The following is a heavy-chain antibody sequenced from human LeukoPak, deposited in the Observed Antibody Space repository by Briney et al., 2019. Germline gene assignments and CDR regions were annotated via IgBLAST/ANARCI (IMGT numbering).Heavy chain of an antibody. CDR1: GFTLSNAW. J-gene: IGHJ4*02. V-gene: IGHV3-15*01. D-gene: IGHD3-22*01. Sequence: PGGSLRLSCVASGFTLSNAWMSWVRQAPGKGVEWVGRSKSKTDGGTIDYAAPVKGRFTISRDDSKNTLYLQMNSLKTEDTAVYYCSIDQIVVGPCWGQGTLVTVSS. CDR2: SKSKTDGGTI. CDR3: SIDQIVVGPC.